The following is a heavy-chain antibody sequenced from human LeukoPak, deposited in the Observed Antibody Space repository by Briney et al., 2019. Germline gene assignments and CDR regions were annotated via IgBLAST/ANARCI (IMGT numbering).Heavy chain of an antibody. CDR2: IYYSGST. J-gene: IGHJ4*02. D-gene: IGHD6-13*01. V-gene: IGHV4-59*12. CDR3: ARADIPTAGLKFDY. CDR1: GFTFDDYA. Sequence: GSLRLSCAASGFTFDDYAMHWVRQAPGKGLEWIGYIYYSGSTNYNPSLKSRVTISVDTSKNQFSLQLNSVTPEDTAVYYCARADIPTAGLKFDYWGQGTLVTVSS.